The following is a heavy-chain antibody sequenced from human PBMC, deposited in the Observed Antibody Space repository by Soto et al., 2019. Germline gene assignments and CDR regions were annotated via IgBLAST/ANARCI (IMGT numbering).Heavy chain of an antibody. Sequence: QTGGSLRLSCAASGFTFSSYGMHWVRQAPGKGLEWVAVISYDGSNKYYADSVKGRFTISRDNSKNTLYLQMNSLRAEDTAVYYCAKDSSSRSWYPLYPYYYYDMDVWRQRTTVTVSS. D-gene: IGHD6-13*01. CDR1: GFTFSSYG. J-gene: IGHJ6*02. CDR2: ISYDGSNK. CDR3: AKDSSSRSWYPLYPYYYYDMDV. V-gene: IGHV3-30*18.